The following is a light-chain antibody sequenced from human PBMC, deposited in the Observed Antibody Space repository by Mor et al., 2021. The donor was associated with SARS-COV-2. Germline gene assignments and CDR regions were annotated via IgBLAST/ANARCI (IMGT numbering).Light chain of an antibody. CDR1: NIGSKS. CDR3: QVWDSSSVI. V-gene: IGLV3-21*04. Sequence: ARITCGGNNIGSKSVHWYQQKPGQAPVLVIYYDSDRPSGIPERFSGSNSGNTATLTINRVEAGDEADYYCQVWDSSSVIFGGGT. CDR2: YDS. J-gene: IGLJ2*01.